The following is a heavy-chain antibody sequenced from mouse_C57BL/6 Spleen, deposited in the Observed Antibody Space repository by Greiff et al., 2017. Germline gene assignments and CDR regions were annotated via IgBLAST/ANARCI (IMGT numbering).Heavy chain of an antibody. Sequence: QVQLQQPGAELVMPGASVKLSCKASGYTFTSYWMHWVKQRPGQGLEWIGEIDPSDSYTNYNQKFKGKSTLTVDKSSSAAYMQLRSLTSEDSAVYYCASGRGPIYPKGLLAYWGQGTLVTVSA. CDR3: ASGRGPIYPKGLLAY. D-gene: IGHD2-1*01. J-gene: IGHJ3*01. CDR1: GYTFTSYW. CDR2: IDPSDSYT. V-gene: IGHV1-69*01.